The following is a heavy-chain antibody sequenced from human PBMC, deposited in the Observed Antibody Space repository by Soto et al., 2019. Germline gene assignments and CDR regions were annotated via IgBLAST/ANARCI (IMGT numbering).Heavy chain of an antibody. CDR3: ARDEGRQGPEYFHH. J-gene: IGHJ1*01. V-gene: IGHV3-74*01. CDR1: GFSFSTYW. Sequence: EVQLVESGGGLVQPGGSLRLSCAASGFSFSTYWMYWVRQAPGKGLVWVSRINVDGNTINYADSVKGRFTVSRENAKNMLYLQMNSLRAEDTAVYYCARDEGRQGPEYFHHWGQGTLVTVSS. CDR2: INVDGNTI.